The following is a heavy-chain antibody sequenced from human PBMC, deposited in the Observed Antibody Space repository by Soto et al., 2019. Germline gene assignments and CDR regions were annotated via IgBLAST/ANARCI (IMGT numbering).Heavy chain of an antibody. CDR2: ISRDGNAI. J-gene: IGHJ5*02. CDR1: GLIFSDYY. D-gene: IGHD1-1*01. Sequence: GGSLRLSCAAAGLIFSDYYMSWIRQDRGQGLEWLAYISRDGNAIFYADSVIGRFTVSRDNAKNSLFLQMDDLRAEDTAMFFCARGAEMSSLTKWFDPWGQGTLVTVSS. V-gene: IGHV3-11*01. CDR3: ARGAEMSSLTKWFDP.